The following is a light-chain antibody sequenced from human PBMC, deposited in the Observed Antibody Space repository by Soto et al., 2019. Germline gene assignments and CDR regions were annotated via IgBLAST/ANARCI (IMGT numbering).Light chain of an antibody. J-gene: IGLJ1*01. V-gene: IGLV2-14*03. CDR3: FSFTTSWTHV. CDR2: AVN. CDR1: SSDIGAYDD. Sequence: QSVLTQPASVSGSPGQSITISCTGTSSDIGAYDDVSWFQQYPGKAPKLIISAVNNRPSGVSNRFSGSKSGNAASLTISGLQADDEAEYFCFSFTTSWTHVFGTGTKLTVL.